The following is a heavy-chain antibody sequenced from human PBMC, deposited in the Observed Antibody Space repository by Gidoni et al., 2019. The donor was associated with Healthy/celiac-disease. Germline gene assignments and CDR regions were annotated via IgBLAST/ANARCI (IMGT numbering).Heavy chain of an antibody. CDR1: GGSFSGYY. Sequence: QVQLQQWGAGLLKPSETLSLPCAVYGGSFSGYYWSWIRQPPGKGLEWIGEINHSGSTNYNPSLKSRVAISVDTSKNQFSLKLSSVTAADTAVYYCARGPADYGDYEGFFDYWGQGTLVTVSS. D-gene: IGHD4-17*01. CDR3: ARGPADYGDYEGFFDY. CDR2: INHSGST. V-gene: IGHV4-34*01. J-gene: IGHJ4*02.